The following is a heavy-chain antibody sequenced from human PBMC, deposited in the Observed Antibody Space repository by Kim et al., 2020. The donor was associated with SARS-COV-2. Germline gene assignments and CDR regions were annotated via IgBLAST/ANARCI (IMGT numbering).Heavy chain of an antibody. V-gene: IGHV3-21*01. CDR3: ARDHPNSKHYTGGSYYY. J-gene: IGHJ6*01. CDR1: GFTFSSYS. CDR2: INNSSSHT. D-gene: IGHD3-22*01. Sequence: GGSLRLSCAASGFTFSSYSMNWVRQAPGKGLEWVSSINNSSSHTYYADSVKGRVTISRDNAKKALYLQMNSLRAEDTAVYYCARDHPNSKHYTGGSYYY.